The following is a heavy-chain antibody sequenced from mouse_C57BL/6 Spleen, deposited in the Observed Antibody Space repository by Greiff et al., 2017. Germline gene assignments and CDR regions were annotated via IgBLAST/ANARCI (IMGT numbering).Heavy chain of an antibody. CDR3: ARSLPFDY. D-gene: IGHD2-1*01. Sequence: QVQLQQSGPELVKPGASVKISCKASGYAFSSSWMNWVKQRPGKGLEWIGRIYPGDGDTNYNGKFKGKATLTADKSSSTAYMQLSSLTSEDSAVYFCARSLPFDYGGQGTTLTVSS. J-gene: IGHJ2*01. CDR1: GYAFSSSW. V-gene: IGHV1-82*01. CDR2: IYPGDGDT.